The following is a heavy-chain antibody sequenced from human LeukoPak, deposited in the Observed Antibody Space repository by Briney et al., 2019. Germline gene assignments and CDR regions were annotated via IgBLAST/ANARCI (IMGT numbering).Heavy chain of an antibody. CDR2: IIPIFGTA. CDR1: GGTFSSYA. J-gene: IGHJ4*02. V-gene: IGHV1-69*06. Sequence: EASVKVSCKASGGTFSSYAISWVRQAPGQGLEWMGGIIPIFGTANYAQKFQGRVTITADKSTSTAYMELSSLRSEDTAVYYCARALWSQPYYFDYWGQGTLVTVSS. CDR3: ARALWSQPYYFDY. D-gene: IGHD3-10*01.